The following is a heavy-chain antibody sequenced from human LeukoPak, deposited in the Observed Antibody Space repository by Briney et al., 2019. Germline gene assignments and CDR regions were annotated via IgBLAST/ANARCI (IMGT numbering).Heavy chain of an antibody. CDR1: GYTFTSYG. CDR2: ISAYNGNT. D-gene: IGHD1-26*01. V-gene: IGHV1-18*01. Sequence: ASVKVSCKASGYTFTSYGISWVRQAPGQGLEWMGWISAYNGNTNYAQKLQGRVTMTTDTSTSTAYMELSRLRSDDTAVYYCASLPPRFRATGYWGQGTLVTVSS. CDR3: ASLPPRFRATGY. J-gene: IGHJ4*02.